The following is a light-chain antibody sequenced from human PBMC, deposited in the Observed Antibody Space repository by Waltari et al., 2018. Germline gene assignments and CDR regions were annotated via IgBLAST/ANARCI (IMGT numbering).Light chain of an antibody. CDR1: QRRNDW. CDR2: KAS. Sequence: DIQMTQSPSTLSASVGARVTITCRASQRRNDWLAWYKQKRGKAPKLLIYKASSLETGVPSRFSGSGSGTEFTLTISSLQPDDFATYYCQHYISYSWTFGQGTKVEIK. J-gene: IGKJ1*01. V-gene: IGKV1-5*03. CDR3: QHYISYSWT.